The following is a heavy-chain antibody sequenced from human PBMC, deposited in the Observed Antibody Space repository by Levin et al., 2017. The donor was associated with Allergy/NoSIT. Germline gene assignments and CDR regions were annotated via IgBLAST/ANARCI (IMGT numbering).Heavy chain of an antibody. J-gene: IGHJ4*02. CDR1: GGSISSYY. Sequence: SQTLSLTCTVSGGSISSYYWSWIRQPPGKGLEWIGYIYYSGSTYYNPSLKSRVTISVDTSKNQFSLKLSSVTAADTAVYYCATLGYCSSTSCYANDYWGQGTLVTVSS. CDR2: IYYSGST. CDR3: ATLGYCSSTSCYANDY. D-gene: IGHD2-2*01. V-gene: IGHV4-59*08.